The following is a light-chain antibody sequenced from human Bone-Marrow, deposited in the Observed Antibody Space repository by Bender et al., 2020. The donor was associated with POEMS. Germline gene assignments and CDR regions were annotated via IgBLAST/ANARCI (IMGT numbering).Light chain of an antibody. CDR2: EGS. Sequence: QSALTQPASVSGSPGQSITISCTGTSSDVGSYNLVSWYQQHPGKAPKLMIYEGSKRPSGVSNRFSGSKSGNTASLTISGLQPEDEADYYCSSYTSSSALDVVLGGGTKLTVL. CDR3: SSYTSSSALDVV. V-gene: IGLV2-14*02. J-gene: IGLJ2*01. CDR1: SSDVGSYNL.